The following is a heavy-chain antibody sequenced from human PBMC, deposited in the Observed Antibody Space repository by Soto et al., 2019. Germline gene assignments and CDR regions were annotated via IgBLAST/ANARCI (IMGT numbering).Heavy chain of an antibody. Sequence: ASVKVSCKASGYIFTDYYMNWVRQAPGQGLEWMGWINPNSGGTNYAQKFQGRVTMTTDTSITTAYMELSGLRTDDTAVYYCSRPYCGSNSCHNWFDPWGQGTLVTVSS. CDR1: GYIFTDYY. J-gene: IGHJ5*02. V-gene: IGHV1-2*02. CDR2: INPNSGGT. D-gene: IGHD2-2*01. CDR3: SRPYCGSNSCHNWFDP.